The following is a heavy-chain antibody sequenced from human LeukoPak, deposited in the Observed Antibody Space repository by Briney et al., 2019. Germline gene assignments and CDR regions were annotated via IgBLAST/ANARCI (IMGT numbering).Heavy chain of an antibody. J-gene: IGHJ4*02. CDR3: AKVRYDSSGYQSPYFDY. V-gene: IGHV3-23*01. CDR1: GFTVSSNS. Sequence: GGSLRLSCAASGFTVSSNSMSWVRQAPGKGLEWVSAISGSGGSTYYADSVKGRFTISRDNSRNTLYLQMNSLRAEDTAVYYCAKVRYDSSGYQSPYFDYWGQGTLVTVSS. CDR2: ISGSGGST. D-gene: IGHD3-22*01.